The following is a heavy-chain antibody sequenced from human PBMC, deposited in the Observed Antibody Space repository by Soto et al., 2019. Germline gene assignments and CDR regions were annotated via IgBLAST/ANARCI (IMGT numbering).Heavy chain of an antibody. J-gene: IGHJ5*02. CDR1: GGPISSYY. CDR2: IYYSGST. CDR3: ARVATYYYDSSGSNWFDP. D-gene: IGHD3-22*01. V-gene: IGHV4-59*01. Sequence: SETLSLTCTVSGGPISSYYWSWIRQPPGKGLEWIGYIYYSGSTNYNPSLKSRVTISVDTSKNQFSLKLSSVTAADTAVYYCARVATYYYDSSGSNWFDPWGQGTLVTVSS.